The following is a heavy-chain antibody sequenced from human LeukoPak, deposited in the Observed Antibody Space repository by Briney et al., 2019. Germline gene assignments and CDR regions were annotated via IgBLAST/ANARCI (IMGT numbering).Heavy chain of an antibody. CDR1: GYTFTSYG. J-gene: IGHJ4*02. D-gene: IGHD3-22*01. V-gene: IGHV1-18*01. Sequence: VSVKVSCKASGYTFTSYGISWVRQAPGQGLEWMGWISAYNGNTNYAQKLQGRVTMTTDTSTSTAYMELRSLRSDDTAVYYCARDTLLMGYYYDSSGYLPRFDYWGQGTLVTVSS. CDR2: ISAYNGNT. CDR3: ARDTLLMGYYYDSSGYLPRFDY.